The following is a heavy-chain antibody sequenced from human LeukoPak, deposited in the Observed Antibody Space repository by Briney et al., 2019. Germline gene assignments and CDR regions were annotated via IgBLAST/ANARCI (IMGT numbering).Heavy chain of an antibody. J-gene: IGHJ4*02. V-gene: IGHV3-30-3*01. Sequence: PGRSLRLSCAASGFTFSSYAMHWVRQAPGKGLEWVAVISYDGSNAYHADSVKGRFTFARDNSKNTVYLQMNSLRPEDTAVYYCARGEVYTIGIFDYWGQGTLVTVSS. D-gene: IGHD2-8*01. CDR3: ARGEVYTIGIFDY. CDR2: ISYDGSNA. CDR1: GFTFSSYA.